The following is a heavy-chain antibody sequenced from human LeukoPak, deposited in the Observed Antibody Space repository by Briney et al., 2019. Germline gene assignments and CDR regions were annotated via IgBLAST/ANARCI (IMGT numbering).Heavy chain of an antibody. CDR2: IYYGGST. D-gene: IGHD3-16*02. CDR1: GGSISSGGYY. Sequence: SQTLSLTCTVSGGSISSGGYYWSWIRQHPGKGLEWIGYIYYGGSTYYNPSLKSRVTISVDTSKNQFSLKLSSVTAADTAVYYCAREARGYDYVWGSYRYTSRYFDYWGQGTLVTVSS. CDR3: AREARGYDYVWGSYRYTSRYFDY. J-gene: IGHJ4*02. V-gene: IGHV4-31*03.